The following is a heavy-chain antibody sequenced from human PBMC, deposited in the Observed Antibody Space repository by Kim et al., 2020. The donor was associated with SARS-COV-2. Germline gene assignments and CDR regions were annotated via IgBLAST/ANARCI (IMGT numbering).Heavy chain of an antibody. D-gene: IGHD3-10*01. V-gene: IGHV4-59*13. J-gene: IGHJ5*02. CDR2: IYYSGST. CDR1: GGSISSYY. Sequence: SETLSLTCTVSGGSISSYYWSWIRQPPGKGLEWIGYIYYSGSTNYNPSLKSRVTISVDTSKNQFSLKLSSVTAADTAVYYCAREGGSGSQYNWFDPWGQGTLVTVSS. CDR3: AREGGSGSQYNWFDP.